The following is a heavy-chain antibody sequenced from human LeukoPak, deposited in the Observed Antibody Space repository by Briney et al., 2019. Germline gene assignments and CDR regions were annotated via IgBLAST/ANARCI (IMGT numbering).Heavy chain of an antibody. V-gene: IGHV3-13*04. CDR2: VGTASDT. D-gene: IGHD3-16*02. J-gene: IGHJ4*02. CDR1: GFTFSAYD. CDR3: ARVIRGAFLGELSLPDY. Sequence: GGSLRLSCAASGFTFSAYDMHWVRQVTGKGLEWVSAVGTASDTYYPGSVKGRFTISRDNAKNSLYLQMNSLRAGDTAVYYCARVIRGAFLGELSLPDYWGQGTLVTVSS.